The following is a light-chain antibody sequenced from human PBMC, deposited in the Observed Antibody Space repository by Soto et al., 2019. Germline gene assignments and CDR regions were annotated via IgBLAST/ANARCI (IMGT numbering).Light chain of an antibody. V-gene: IGKV3D-15*01. CDR1: QSVSSN. CDR3: QQYNNWPPCT. CDR2: DIS. J-gene: IGKJ2*02. Sequence: TVMKQSPATLSVSPGDRATLSCRASQSVSSNLAWYQQKPGQPPRLLIYDISTRATGIPTRFSGSGSGTDFTLTISSLQSEDFAVYYCQQYNNWPPCTFGQGTKVDI.